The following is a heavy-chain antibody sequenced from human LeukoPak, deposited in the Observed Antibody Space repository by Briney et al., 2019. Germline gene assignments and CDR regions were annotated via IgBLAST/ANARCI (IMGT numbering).Heavy chain of an antibody. CDR2: INSDGSST. V-gene: IGHV3-74*01. CDR1: GFTFSSYW. CDR3: ARRYYYDSSGYYSLAFDY. J-gene: IGHJ4*02. D-gene: IGHD3-22*01. Sequence: GGSRRLSGAASGFTFSSYWMHWVRQAPGKGLVWVSRINSDGSSTSYADSVKGRFTISRDNAKNTLYLQMNSLRAEDTAVYYCARRYYYDSSGYYSLAFDYWGQGTLVTVSS.